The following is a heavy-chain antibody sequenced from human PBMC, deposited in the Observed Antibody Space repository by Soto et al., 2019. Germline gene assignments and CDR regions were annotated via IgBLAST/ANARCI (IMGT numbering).Heavy chain of an antibody. CDR3: AAASPITIFGVVIAPHCGMDV. D-gene: IGHD3-3*01. V-gene: IGHV1-58*01. CDR2: IVVGSGNT. Sequence: ASVKVSCKASGFTFTSSAVQWVRQARGQRLEWIGWIVVGSGNTNYAQKFQERVTITRDMSTSTAYMELSSLRSEDTAVYYCAAASPITIFGVVIAPHCGMDVWGRVTTVAVSS. J-gene: IGHJ6*02. CDR1: GFTFTSSA.